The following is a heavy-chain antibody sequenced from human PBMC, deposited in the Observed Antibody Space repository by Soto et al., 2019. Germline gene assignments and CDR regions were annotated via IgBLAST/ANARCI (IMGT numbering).Heavy chain of an antibody. CDR1: GFTFTSSA. Sequence: SVKVSCKASGFTFTSSAVQWVRRDRGQRLEWIGWVVVGSGDTNYAQKFQGRVTMTRDMSTDTAYMELSSLRSEDTAVYYCAARSGFRFYYGMDVWGQGTTVTVSS. CDR2: VVVGSGDT. J-gene: IGHJ6*02. V-gene: IGHV1-58*01. D-gene: IGHD3-3*01. CDR3: AARSGFRFYYGMDV.